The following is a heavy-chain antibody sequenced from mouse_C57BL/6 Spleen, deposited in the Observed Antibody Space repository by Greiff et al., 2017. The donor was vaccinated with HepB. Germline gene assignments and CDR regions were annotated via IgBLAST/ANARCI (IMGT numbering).Heavy chain of an antibody. D-gene: IGHD4-1*01. Sequence: VQLQQPGAELVKPGASVKMSCKASGYTFTSYWITWVKQRPGQGLEWIGDIYPGSGSTNYNEKFKSKATLTVDTSSSTAYMQLSSLTSEDSAVYYCARPYSNWDGAPWFAYWGQGTLVTVSA. V-gene: IGHV1-55*01. CDR2: IYPGSGST. CDR1: GYTFTSYW. J-gene: IGHJ3*01. CDR3: ARPYSNWDGAPWFAY.